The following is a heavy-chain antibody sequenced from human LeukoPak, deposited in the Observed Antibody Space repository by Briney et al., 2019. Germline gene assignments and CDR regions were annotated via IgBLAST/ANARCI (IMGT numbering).Heavy chain of an antibody. J-gene: IGHJ3*02. CDR1: GGSIRSFY. CDR3: ARETTVVTPGRSDVFDI. D-gene: IGHD4-23*01. CDR2: IHTSVGT. Sequence: PSETLSLTCTVSGGSIRSFYWSWIRQPAGKGLEWIGRIHTSVGTNYNPSLKSRITMSVDTSKNQFSLKLSSVTAADTAVYYCARETTVVTPGRSDVFDIWGQGTMVTVSS. V-gene: IGHV4-4*07.